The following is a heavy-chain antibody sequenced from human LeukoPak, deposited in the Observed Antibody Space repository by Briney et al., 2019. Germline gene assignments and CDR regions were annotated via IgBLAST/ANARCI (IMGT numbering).Heavy chain of an antibody. CDR2: IYTSGST. CDR3: ARDHPVTIFGVVIIAPPYNWFDP. V-gene: IGHV4-4*07. D-gene: IGHD3-3*01. CDR1: GGSISSYY. J-gene: IGHJ5*02. Sequence: TPSETLSLTCTVSGGSISSYYWSWIRQPAGKGLEWIGRIYTSGSTNYNPSLKSRVTMSVDTSKNQFSLKLSSVTAADTAVYYCARDHPVTIFGVVIIAPPYNWFDPWGQGTLVTVSS.